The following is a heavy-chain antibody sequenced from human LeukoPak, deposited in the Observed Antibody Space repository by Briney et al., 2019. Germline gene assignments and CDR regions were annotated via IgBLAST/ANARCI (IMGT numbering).Heavy chain of an antibody. CDR1: GFTFSDYA. D-gene: IGHD3/OR15-3a*01. V-gene: IGHV3-23*01. Sequence: HSGGSLRVSCAASGFTFSDYAMIWVRQAPGKGLEWVSSISDSGGRAYYADSVKGRFTISRDNSMNTLYLQMNSLRVEDTAVYSCAKDWGQRGVAATPDWWGQGTLVTVSS. J-gene: IGHJ4*02. CDR3: AKDWGQRGVAATPDW. CDR2: ISDSGGRA.